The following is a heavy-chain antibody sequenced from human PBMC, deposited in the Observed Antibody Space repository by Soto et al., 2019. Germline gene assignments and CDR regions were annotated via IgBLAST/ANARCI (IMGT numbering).Heavy chain of an antibody. V-gene: IGHV4-59*12. CDR1: GGSISSYY. J-gene: IGHJ4*02. CDR3: ASYYYGSGSYYNPFDY. CDR2: IYYSGST. Sequence: SETLSLTCTVSGGSISSYYWSWIRQPPGKGLEWIGYIYYSGSTNYNPSLKSRVTISVDTSKNQFSLKLSSVTAADTAVYYCASYYYGSGSYYNPFDYWGQGTLVTVSS. D-gene: IGHD3-10*01.